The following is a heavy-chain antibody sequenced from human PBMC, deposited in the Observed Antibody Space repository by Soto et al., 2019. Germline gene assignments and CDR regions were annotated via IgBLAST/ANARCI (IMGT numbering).Heavy chain of an antibody. D-gene: IGHD1-1*01. Sequence: QVQLVQSGAEVKKPGASVKVSCKASGYTFTGYYMHWVRQAPGQGLEWMGWINPNSGGTNYAQKCQGWVTMTRDTSISTAYVERSRLRSDDTAVYYCAREGAGRPRTGAKTGTTMNYYYYGMDVWGQGTTVTVSS. CDR2: INPNSGGT. J-gene: IGHJ6*02. CDR3: AREGAGRPRTGAKTGTTMNYYYYGMDV. CDR1: GYTFTGYY. V-gene: IGHV1-2*04.